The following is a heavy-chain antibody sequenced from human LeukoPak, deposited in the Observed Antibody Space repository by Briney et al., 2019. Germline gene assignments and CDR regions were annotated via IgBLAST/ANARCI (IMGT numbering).Heavy chain of an antibody. CDR2: ISAYNGNT. Sequence: ASVKVSCKASGYTFTSYGISWVRQAPGQGLEWMGWISAYNGNTNYAQKPQGRVTMTTDTSTSTAYMGLRSLRSDDTAVYYCARAGGYDPSTLVDYWGQGTLVTVSS. D-gene: IGHD5-12*01. J-gene: IGHJ4*02. V-gene: IGHV1-18*01. CDR1: GYTFTSYG. CDR3: ARAGGYDPSTLVDY.